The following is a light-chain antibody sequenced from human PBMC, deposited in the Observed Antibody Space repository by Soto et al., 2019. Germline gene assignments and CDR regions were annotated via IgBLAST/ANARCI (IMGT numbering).Light chain of an antibody. V-gene: IGLV1-40*01. CDR2: DNT. J-gene: IGLJ1*01. Sequence: QAVVTQPPSVSGAPGQRVTISCTGSSSNIGAGYDVHWYQHLPGTAPNLLIYDNTNRPSGVPDRFSGSKSGTSASLAITGLQAEDEADYYCQSYDNSLSDYVFGTGTKVTVL. CDR1: SSNIGAGYD. CDR3: QSYDNSLSDYV.